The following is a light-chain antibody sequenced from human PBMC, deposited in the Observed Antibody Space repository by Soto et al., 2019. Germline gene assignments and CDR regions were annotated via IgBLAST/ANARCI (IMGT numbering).Light chain of an antibody. CDR1: QSVRSVY. V-gene: IGKV3-20*01. Sequence: EIVLTQSPGTLSLSPGERATLSCRASQSVRSVYLAWYQQKPGQAPMLLIYGASSRATGIPDRFSGSGSGTDFTLTISRLEPEDFAVYYCQQYESSPRGTFGQGTKVDVK. CDR3: QQYESSPRGT. J-gene: IGKJ1*01. CDR2: GAS.